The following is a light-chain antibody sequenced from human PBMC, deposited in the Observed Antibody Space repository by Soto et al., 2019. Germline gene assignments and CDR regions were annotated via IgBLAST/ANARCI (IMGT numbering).Light chain of an antibody. CDR3: QHYDSSPT. CDR1: QSVSSNY. J-gene: IGKJ2*01. CDR2: GAS. V-gene: IGKV3-20*01. Sequence: EIVLTQSPGTLSLSPGEGATLSCRASQSVSSNYLAWYQQKPGQAPRLLFYGASSRAAGIPGKFSGSGSGTDFTLTISRLEPEDFAVYFCQHYDSSPTFGLGTRLEIK.